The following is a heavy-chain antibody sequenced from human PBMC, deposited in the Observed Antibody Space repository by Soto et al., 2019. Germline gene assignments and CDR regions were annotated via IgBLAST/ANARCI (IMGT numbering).Heavy chain of an antibody. CDR3: ARAWFGFFEWLPDFDD. Sequence: ASVKVSCKASGYTFTSYGISWVRQAPGQGLEWMGWISAYNGNTNYAQKLQGRVTMTTDTSTSTAYMELRSLRSDDTAVYYCARAWFGFFEWLPDFDDWGQGTLVTVSS. V-gene: IGHV1-18*01. D-gene: IGHD3-3*01. CDR1: GYTFTSYG. J-gene: IGHJ4*02. CDR2: ISAYNGNT.